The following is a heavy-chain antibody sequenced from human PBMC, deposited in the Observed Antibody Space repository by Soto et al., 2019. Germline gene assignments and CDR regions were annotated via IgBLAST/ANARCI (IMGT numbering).Heavy chain of an antibody. Sequence: EAQLLESGGGFVQPWGSLRLSCAASGFSFDTYAMSWVRQAPGKGLEWVSSISGSGGNTYYADSVKGRFTISRDNSKNILYLQMTSLRAEDTALYYCAKLGMTTINRDYWGQGTQVTVSS. CDR2: ISGSGGNT. CDR1: GFSFDTYA. D-gene: IGHD5-12*01. V-gene: IGHV3-23*01. J-gene: IGHJ4*02. CDR3: AKLGMTTINRDY.